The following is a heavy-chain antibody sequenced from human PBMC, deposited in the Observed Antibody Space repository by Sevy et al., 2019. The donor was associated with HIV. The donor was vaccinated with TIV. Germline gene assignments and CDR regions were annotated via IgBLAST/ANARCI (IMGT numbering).Heavy chain of an antibody. CDR1: GKTLSELS. V-gene: IGHV1-24*01. J-gene: IGHJ4*02. CDR3: ATTREYYSDNSGYFDY. CDR2: FDPEDGET. D-gene: IGHD3-22*01. Sequence: ASVKVSCTVSGKTLSELSMHWVRQAPGKGLEWVGSFDPEDGETIYAQKFQGRVTMTEDTFTDTAYMELSSLRSEDTAVYYCATTREYYSDNSGYFDYWGQGTLVTVSS.